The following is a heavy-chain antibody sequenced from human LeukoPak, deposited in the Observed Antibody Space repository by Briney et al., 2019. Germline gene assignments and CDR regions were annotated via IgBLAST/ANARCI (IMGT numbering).Heavy chain of an antibody. CDR3: ASKKKECCRSMSCPRGYFDL. D-gene: IGHD2-2*01. V-gene: IGHV4-59*01. CDR2: IYYSGST. Sequence: PSETLSLTCTVSGGTTSSYYWSWIRQPPGKGLEWIGYIYYSGSTNYNPSLKSRVTISVDPTKNQFSRNIRSVTAADTAVYYCASKKKECCRSMSCPRGYFDLWGRGTLVTVS. CDR1: GGTTSSYY. J-gene: IGHJ2*01.